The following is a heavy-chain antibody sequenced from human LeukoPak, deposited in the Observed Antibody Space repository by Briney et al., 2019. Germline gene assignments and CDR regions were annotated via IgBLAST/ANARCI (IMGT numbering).Heavy chain of an antibody. V-gene: IGHV4-59*01. J-gene: IGHJ4*02. CDR1: GGSISSYY. D-gene: IGHD3-16*01. CDR3: ARDNDSRDPPHFDY. CDR2: IYYSGST. Sequence: PSETLSLTCTVSGGSISSYYWSWIRQPPGKGLEWIGYIYYSGSTNYNPSLKSRVTVSVDTSKNQFSLKLSSVTAADTAVYYCARDNDSRDPPHFDYWGQGTLVTVSS.